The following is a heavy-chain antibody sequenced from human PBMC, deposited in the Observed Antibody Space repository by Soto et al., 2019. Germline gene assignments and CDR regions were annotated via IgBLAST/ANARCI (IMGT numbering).Heavy chain of an antibody. CDR1: GDTISTGGYS. J-gene: IGHJ5*02. V-gene: IGHV4-30-2*03. CDR3: ARQSSGWYNWFDP. Sequence: SETLSLTCAVSGDTISTGGYSWAWIRQPPGKGLEWIGSIYYSGSLYYNPSLKSRVTISVDTSKNQFSLKLSSVTAAETAVYYCARQSSGWYNWFDPWGQGTLVTVSS. D-gene: IGHD6-19*01. CDR2: IYYSGSL.